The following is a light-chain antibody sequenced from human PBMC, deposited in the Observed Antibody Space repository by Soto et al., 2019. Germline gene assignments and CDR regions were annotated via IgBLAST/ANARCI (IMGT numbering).Light chain of an antibody. V-gene: IGKV1-6*01. CDR3: LQDYSYPWT. J-gene: IGKJ1*01. Sequence: TQSPSSLSASLGDRVTITCRASQGIRNDLGWYQQKPGKAPRLLIYAASSLQSGVPSKFSGSGSGTDFTLTISSLQPEDFATYYCLQDYSYPWTFGQGTKVEI. CDR2: AAS. CDR1: QGIRND.